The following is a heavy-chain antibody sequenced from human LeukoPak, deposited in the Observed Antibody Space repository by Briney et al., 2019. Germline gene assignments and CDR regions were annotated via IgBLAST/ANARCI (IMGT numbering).Heavy chain of an antibody. Sequence: AGCLRLSCAASGFTFSSYSMNWVRQAAGKGLEWVSSISSSSSYIYYADSVKGRFTISRDNAKNSLYLQMNSRRAEDTAVYYYARAKPSRWTPLSDYWGQGTLVTVSS. V-gene: IGHV3-21*01. D-gene: IGHD1-1*01. CDR2: ISSSSSYI. J-gene: IGHJ4*02. CDR1: GFTFSSYS. CDR3: ARAKPSRWTPLSDY.